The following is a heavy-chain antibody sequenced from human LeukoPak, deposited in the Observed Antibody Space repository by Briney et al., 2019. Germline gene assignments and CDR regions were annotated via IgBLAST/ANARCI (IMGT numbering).Heavy chain of an antibody. J-gene: IGHJ4*02. D-gene: IGHD3-22*01. V-gene: IGHV3-30*18. CDR2: ISYDGSNK. Sequence: PGRSLRLSCAASGFTFSTYGMHWVRQAPGKGLEWVAVISYDGSNKYYADSVKGRFTISRDNSKNTVYLQMNSLRAEDTAVYYCAKGDSGYYTFFDYWGQGTLVTVSS. CDR3: AKGDSGYYTFFDY. CDR1: GFTFSTYG.